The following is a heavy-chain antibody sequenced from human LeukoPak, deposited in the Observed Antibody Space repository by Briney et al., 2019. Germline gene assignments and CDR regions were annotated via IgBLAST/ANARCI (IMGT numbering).Heavy chain of an antibody. V-gene: IGHV5-51*01. CDR1: GYSFTSYW. CDR2: IYPGDSDT. Sequence: GESLKIPCKGSGYSFTSYWIGWVRQMPEKGLEWMGIIYPGDSDTRYSPSFQGQVTISADKSISTAYLQWSSLKASDTAMYYCARQGSGWYERYYYYYMDVWGKGTTVTVSS. J-gene: IGHJ6*03. CDR3: ARQGSGWYERYYYYYMDV. D-gene: IGHD6-19*01.